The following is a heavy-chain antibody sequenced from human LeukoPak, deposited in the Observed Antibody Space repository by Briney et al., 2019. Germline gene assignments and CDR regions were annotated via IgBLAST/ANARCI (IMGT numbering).Heavy chain of an antibody. Sequence: AASVKVSCKASGYTFTGYYMHWVRQAPGQGLEWMGIINPSGGSTSYAQKFQGRVTMTRDTSTSTVYMELSSLRSEDTAVYYCARGQYGSGSYYNDDYFDYWGQGTLVTVSS. CDR2: INPSGGST. CDR1: GYTFTGYY. D-gene: IGHD3-10*01. J-gene: IGHJ4*02. V-gene: IGHV1-46*01. CDR3: ARGQYGSGSYYNDDYFDY.